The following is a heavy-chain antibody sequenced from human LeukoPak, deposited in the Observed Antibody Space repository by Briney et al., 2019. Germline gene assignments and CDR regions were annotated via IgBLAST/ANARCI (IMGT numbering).Heavy chain of an antibody. Sequence: ASVTVSCKASGYAFTSYGISWVRQAPGQGLELMGWFSAYNGNTNYAQKVQGRVTMTTDTSTSTAYMELRSLRSDDTAVYYCASMLAYCGGDCPSHYYYYYYMDVWGKGATVTVSS. CDR3: ASMLAYCGGDCPSHYYYYYYMDV. V-gene: IGHV1-18*01. CDR1: GYAFTSYG. D-gene: IGHD2-21*01. J-gene: IGHJ6*03. CDR2: FSAYNGNT.